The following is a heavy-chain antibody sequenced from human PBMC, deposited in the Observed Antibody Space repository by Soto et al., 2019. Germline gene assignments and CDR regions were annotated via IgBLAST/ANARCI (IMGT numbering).Heavy chain of an antibody. CDR2: ISSSGSTI. J-gene: IGHJ4*02. CDR1: GFTFSDYY. D-gene: IGHD2-21*01. V-gene: IGHV3-11*01. Sequence: GGSLRLSCAASGFTFSDYYMSWIRQAPGKGLEWVSYISSSGSTIYYADSVKGRFTISRDNAKNSLYLQMNSLRAEDTAVYYCASRNCGGDCPIDYWGQGTLVTVSS. CDR3: ASRNCGGDCPIDY.